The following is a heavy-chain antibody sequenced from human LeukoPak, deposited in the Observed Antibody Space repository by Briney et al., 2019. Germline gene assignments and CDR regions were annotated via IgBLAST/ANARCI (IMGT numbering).Heavy chain of an antibody. CDR2: INAGDGNI. Sequence: ASVKVSCKASGYTFTNYALHWVRQAPGQRLEWMGWINAGDGNIKYSQGFQGRVTITRDTSASTAYMDLSSLRSEDVAVYYCARDVSVATYYFDYWGQGTLVTASS. CDR3: ARDVSVATYYFDY. CDR1: GYTFTNYA. J-gene: IGHJ4*02. D-gene: IGHD5-12*01. V-gene: IGHV1-3*03.